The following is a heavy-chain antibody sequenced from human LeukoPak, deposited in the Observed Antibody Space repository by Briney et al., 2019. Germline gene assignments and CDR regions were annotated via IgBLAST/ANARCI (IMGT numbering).Heavy chain of an antibody. Sequence: GGSLRLSCAASGLTFSSYWMHWVRQAPGKGLVWVSRINSDGSSTSYADSVKGRFSISRDNAKNTLYLQMNSLRAEDTAVYYCARYSSGWYSEIDYWGQGTLVTVSS. CDR2: INSDGSST. D-gene: IGHD6-19*01. J-gene: IGHJ4*02. CDR1: GLTFSSYW. CDR3: ARYSSGWYSEIDY. V-gene: IGHV3-74*01.